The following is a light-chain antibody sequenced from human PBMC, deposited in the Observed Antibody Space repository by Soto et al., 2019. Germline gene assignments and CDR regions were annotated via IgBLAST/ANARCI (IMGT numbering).Light chain of an antibody. CDR1: SSGYD. J-gene: IGLJ3*02. V-gene: IGLV1-40*01. CDR3: AVWDDGLDAWM. CDR2: GNS. Sequence: QSVLTQPPSVSGAPGQRVTISCTGSSSGYDVHWYQQLPGTAPKLLIYGNSNRPSGVPDRFSGFKSGTSASLAITGLQAEDEADYYCAVWDDGLDAWMFGGGTKLTVL.